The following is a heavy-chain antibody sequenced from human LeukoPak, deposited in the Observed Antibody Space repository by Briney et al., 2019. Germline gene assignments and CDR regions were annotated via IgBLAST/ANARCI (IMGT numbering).Heavy chain of an antibody. CDR3: AKAGGGYYYGSGSYYYYFDY. J-gene: IGHJ4*02. Sequence: GGSLRLSCASSGFTFSSYAMSWVRQAPGKGLEWVSAISGSGGSTYYADSVKGRFTISRDNSKNTLYLQMNSLRAEDTAVYYCAKAGGGYYYGSGSYYYYFDYWGQGTLVTVSS. CDR2: ISGSGGST. D-gene: IGHD3-10*01. V-gene: IGHV3-23*01. CDR1: GFTFSSYA.